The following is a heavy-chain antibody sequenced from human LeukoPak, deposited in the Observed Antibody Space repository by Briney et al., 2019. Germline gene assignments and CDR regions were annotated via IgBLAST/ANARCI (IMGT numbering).Heavy chain of an antibody. CDR1: GFTFSSYG. V-gene: IGHV3-30*03. CDR2: ISYDGSNK. D-gene: IGHD3-22*01. CDR3: ARERDGDSSGYYYVGPCVY. J-gene: IGHJ4*02. Sequence: GGSLRLSCAASGFTFSSYGMHWVRQAPGKGLEWVAVISYDGSNKYYADSVKGRFTISRDNSKNTLYLQMNSLRAEDTAVYYCARERDGDSSGYYYVGPCVYWGQGTLVTVSS.